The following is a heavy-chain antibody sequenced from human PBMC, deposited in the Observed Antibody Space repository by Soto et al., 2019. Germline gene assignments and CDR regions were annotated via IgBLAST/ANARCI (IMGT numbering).Heavy chain of an antibody. CDR1: GGTFSSYA. CDR3: ARVNDFTYHYYGMDV. CDR2: IIPIFGTA. V-gene: IGHV1-69*06. D-gene: IGHD3-3*01. J-gene: IGHJ6*02. Sequence: SVKVSCKASGGTFSSYAISCVRQAPGQGLEWMGGIIPIFGTANYAQKFQGRVTITADKSTSTAYMELSSLRSEDTAVYYCARVNDFTYHYYGMDVWGQGTTVTVSS.